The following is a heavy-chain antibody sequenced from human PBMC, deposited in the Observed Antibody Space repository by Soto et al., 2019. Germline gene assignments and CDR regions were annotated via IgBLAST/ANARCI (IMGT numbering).Heavy chain of an antibody. CDR1: GFPFDDYA. D-gene: IGHD2-15*01. CDR2: ISWNSGSI. CDR3: AKDLPPGGSLYYYMDV. Sequence: PGGSLSLSCAASGFPFDDYAMHWVRQAPGKGLEWVSGISWNSGSIGYADSVKGRFTISRGNAKNSLYLQMNSLRAEDTALYYCAKDLPPGGSLYYYMDVWGKGTTVTVSS. J-gene: IGHJ6*03. V-gene: IGHV3-9*01.